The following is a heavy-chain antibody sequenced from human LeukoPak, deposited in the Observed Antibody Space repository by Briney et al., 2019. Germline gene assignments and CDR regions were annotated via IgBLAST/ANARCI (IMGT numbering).Heavy chain of an antibody. CDR1: GFTFSNYN. CDR2: ISSSSSYI. J-gene: IGHJ4*02. CDR3: TATAAAGTRWGY. V-gene: IGHV3-21*04. Sequence: PGGSLRLSCAASGFTFSNYNMNWVRQAPGKGLEWVSSISSSSSYIYYADSVKGRFTISRDNAKNSLYLQMNSLKTEDTAVYYCTATAAAGTRWGYWGQGTLVTVSS. D-gene: IGHD6-13*01.